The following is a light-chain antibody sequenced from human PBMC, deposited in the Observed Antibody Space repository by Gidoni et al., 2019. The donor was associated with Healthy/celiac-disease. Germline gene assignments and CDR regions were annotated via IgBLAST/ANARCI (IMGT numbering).Light chain of an antibody. J-gene: IGKJ4*01. V-gene: IGKV1-39*01. CDR1: QSISSY. Sequence: DIQMTQSPSSLSASVRDRVTITCRASQSISSYLNWYQQKPGKAPKLLIYAASSLQSGVPSRFSGSGSGTDFTLTISSLQPEDFATYYCQQSYSTPRTFGGXTKVEIK. CDR2: AAS. CDR3: QQSYSTPRT.